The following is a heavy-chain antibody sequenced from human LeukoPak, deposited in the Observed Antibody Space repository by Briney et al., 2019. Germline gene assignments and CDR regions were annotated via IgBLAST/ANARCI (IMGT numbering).Heavy chain of an antibody. CDR2: FDPEDGET. Sequence: ASVKVSCQVSGYTLTELSMHWVQQAPGKGLEGMEGFDPEDGETIYAQKFQGRVTMTEDTSTDTAYMELSSLRSEDTAVYYCATRSYYARGVYFDYWGQGTLVTVSS. CDR3: ATRSYYARGVYFDY. J-gene: IGHJ4*02. D-gene: IGHD3-10*01. CDR1: GYTLTELS. V-gene: IGHV1-24*01.